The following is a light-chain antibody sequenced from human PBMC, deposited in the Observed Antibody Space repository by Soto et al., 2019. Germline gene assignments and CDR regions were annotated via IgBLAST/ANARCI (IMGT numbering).Light chain of an antibody. J-gene: IGKJ1*01. CDR1: QGIRND. Sequence: AIQMTQSPSSLSASVGDRVTITCRASQGIRNDLGWYQQKPGKAPKLLIYAASSLQSGVPSRFSGSGSGTDFTLTISSLXPEDFATYYCLQDYNYLRTFGQGTKVEIK. CDR3: LQDYNYLRT. V-gene: IGKV1-6*01. CDR2: AAS.